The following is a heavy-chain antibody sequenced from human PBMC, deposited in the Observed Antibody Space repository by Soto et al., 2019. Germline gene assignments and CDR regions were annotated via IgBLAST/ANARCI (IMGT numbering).Heavy chain of an antibody. V-gene: IGHV4-59*08. CDR3: ARHGGDVLMMRD. CDR1: GGSLGDVY. CDR2: ISTTGVT. D-gene: IGHD3-16*01. J-gene: IGHJ1*01. Sequence: QVKLQESGRGLVKPSETLSLSCTVSGGSLGDVYWTWIRQPPGKEMEWIGYISTTGVTNYTSSLKSRVPKSRDTPKYQSSPNPSSVTAAHTAISFCARHGGDVLMMRDWGQGIQVTVSS.